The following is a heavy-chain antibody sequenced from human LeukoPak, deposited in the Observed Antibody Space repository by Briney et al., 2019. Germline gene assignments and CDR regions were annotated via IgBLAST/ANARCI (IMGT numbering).Heavy chain of an antibody. D-gene: IGHD3-22*01. Sequence: PGGSLRLSCAPSGFTFRNYGMHWVRQAPGKGLAWVAFIRNDGSNKYYADSVKGRFTISRDNSKITLYLHMNSLRAEDTAVYYCAKDYFESSGYFRVPHVLDFWGQGTLVTVSS. J-gene: IGHJ4*02. CDR3: AKDYFESSGYFRVPHVLDF. V-gene: IGHV3-30*02. CDR2: IRNDGSNK. CDR1: GFTFRNYG.